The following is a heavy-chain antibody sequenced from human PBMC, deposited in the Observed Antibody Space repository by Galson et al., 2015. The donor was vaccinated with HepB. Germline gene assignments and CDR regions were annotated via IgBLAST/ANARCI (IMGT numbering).Heavy chain of an antibody. CDR2: ISSSGNTI. CDR1: EITFSDYY. CDR3: VRAALGWFDP. Sequence: SLRLSCAASEITFSDYYMSWIRQAPGKGLEWVSYISSSGNTIYYADSVKGRFTISRDNAKNSLYLQMNSLSAEDTAVYYCVRAALGWFDPWGQGALITVSS. D-gene: IGHD6-25*01. V-gene: IGHV3-11*01. J-gene: IGHJ5*02.